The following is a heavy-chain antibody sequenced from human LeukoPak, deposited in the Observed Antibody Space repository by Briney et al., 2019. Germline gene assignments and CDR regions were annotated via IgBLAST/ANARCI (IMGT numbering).Heavy chain of an antibody. D-gene: IGHD3-10*01. CDR1: GYTFTSYD. CDR3: AELSRLPMVRGVVDAFDI. J-gene: IGHJ3*02. V-gene: IGHV1-69*04. CDR2: IIPILGIA. Sequence: SVKVSCKASGYTFTSYDISWVRQAPGQGLEWMGRIIPILGIANYAQKFQGRVTITADKSTSTAYMELSSLRSEDTAVYYCAELSRLPMVRGVVDAFDIWGQGTMVTVSS.